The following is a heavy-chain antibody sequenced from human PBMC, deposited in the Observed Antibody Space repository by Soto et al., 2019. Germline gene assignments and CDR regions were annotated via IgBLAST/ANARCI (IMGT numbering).Heavy chain of an antibody. CDR3: ARGRRYSSGWYGLKLGGKYYGMDV. CDR1: GYTFTSYD. V-gene: IGHV1-8*01. J-gene: IGHJ6*02. D-gene: IGHD6-19*01. Sequence: ASVKVSFKASGYTFTSYDINWVRQATGQGLEWMGWMNPNSGNTGYAQKFQGRVTMTRNTSISTAYMELSSLRSEDTAVYYCARGRRYSSGWYGLKLGGKYYGMDVWGQGTTVTVSS. CDR2: MNPNSGNT.